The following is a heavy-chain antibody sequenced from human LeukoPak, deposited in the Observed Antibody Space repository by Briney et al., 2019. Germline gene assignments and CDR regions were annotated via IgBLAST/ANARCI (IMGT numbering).Heavy chain of an antibody. V-gene: IGHV4-39*07. J-gene: IGHJ4*02. CDR2: IYYSGST. CDR3: ARYVDIVATIIDY. CDR1: GGSISSSSYY. D-gene: IGHD5-12*01. Sequence: SETLSLTCTVSGGSISSSSYYWGWIRQPPGKGLEWIGSIYYSGSTYYNPSLESRVTISVDTSKNQFSLKLSSVTAADTAVYYCARYVDIVATIIDYWGQGTLVTVSS.